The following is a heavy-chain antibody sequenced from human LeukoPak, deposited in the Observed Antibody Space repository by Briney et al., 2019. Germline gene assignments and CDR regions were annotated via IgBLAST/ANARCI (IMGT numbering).Heavy chain of an antibody. CDR3: ASGTGPDAFDI. CDR2: IYYSGST. J-gene: IGHJ3*02. Sequence: SDTLSLTCTVSGGSISSGDYYWSWIRQPPGKGLEWIGYIYYSGSTYYNPSLKSRVTISVDTSKNQFSLKLSSVTAADTAVYYYASGTGPDAFDIWGQGTMVTVSS. D-gene: IGHD1-14*01. V-gene: IGHV4-30-4*02. CDR1: GGSISSGDYY.